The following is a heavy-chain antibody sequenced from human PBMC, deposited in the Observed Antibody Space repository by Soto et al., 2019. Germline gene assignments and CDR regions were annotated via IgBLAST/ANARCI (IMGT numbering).Heavy chain of an antibody. CDR2: IYYSGRT. D-gene: IGHD6-6*01. J-gene: IGHJ4*02. V-gene: IGHV4-31*03. CDR1: GGSISRGGYY. Sequence: QVQLQESGPGLVKPSQPLSLTCPVSGGSISRGGYYWGWIRQNPGKGVEWIGYIYYSGRTYYNPSLKSRVTISVDTSKNQCSRKLSSVTAADTAVYYCARARPPYYYDYCGQGTLVTVS. CDR3: ARARPPYYYDY.